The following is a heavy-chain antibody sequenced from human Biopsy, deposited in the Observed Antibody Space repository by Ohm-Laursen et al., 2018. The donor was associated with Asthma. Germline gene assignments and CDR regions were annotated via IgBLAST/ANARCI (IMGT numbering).Heavy chain of an antibody. V-gene: IGHV4-39*02. D-gene: IGHD6-6*01. CDR1: GDAMSTSGSH. Sequence: SETLSLTCIVSGDAMSTSGSHWGWIRQSPGKGLEWIGSIYYSARTYYNPSLGSRVTISANTSKNHFSLKVTSVTAADTAVYYCARAVSSSSYWYFDLWGRGDLVTVSS. J-gene: IGHJ2*01. CDR3: ARAVSSSSYWYFDL. CDR2: IYYSART.